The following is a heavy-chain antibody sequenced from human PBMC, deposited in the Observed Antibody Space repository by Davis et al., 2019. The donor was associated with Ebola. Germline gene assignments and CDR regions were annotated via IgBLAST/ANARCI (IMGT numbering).Heavy chain of an antibody. D-gene: IGHD6-13*01. Sequence: ASVKVSCKASGYTFTGYYMQWVRQAPGQGLEWMGWINPNSGGTNYAQKLQGRVTMTTDTSTSTAYMELRSLRSDDTAVYYCARAEGGSWYGLSAFDIWGQGTMVTVS. CDR3: ARAEGGSWYGLSAFDI. CDR1: GYTFTGYY. J-gene: IGHJ3*02. V-gene: IGHV1-2*02. CDR2: INPNSGGT.